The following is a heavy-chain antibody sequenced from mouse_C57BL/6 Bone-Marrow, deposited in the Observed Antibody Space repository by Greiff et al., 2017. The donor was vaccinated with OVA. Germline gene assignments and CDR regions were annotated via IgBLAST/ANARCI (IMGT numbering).Heavy chain of an antibody. CDR2: INPSTGVT. CDR3: ARSCTGAMDY. CDR1: GYSFTGYY. Sequence: VQLQQSGPELVKPGASVKISCKASGYSFTGYYMNWVKQSPEKSLEWIGEINPSTGVTTYNQKFKAKATLTVDKSSSTAYMQLKSLTSEDAAVYYCARSCTGAMDYWGQGTSVTVSS. D-gene: IGHD3-1*01. V-gene: IGHV1-42*01. J-gene: IGHJ4*01.